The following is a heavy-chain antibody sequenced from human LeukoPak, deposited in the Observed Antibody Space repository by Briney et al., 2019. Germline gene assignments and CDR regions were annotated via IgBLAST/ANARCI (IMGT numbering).Heavy chain of an antibody. D-gene: IGHD6-13*01. Sequence: SETLSLTCAVYGGSFSGYYWSWLRQPPGKGLEWIGEINHSGSTNYNPSLKSRVTISVDTSKNQFSLKLSSVTAADTAVYYCASRRTYSSSWYLPGDYYYYMDVWGKGTTVTVSS. J-gene: IGHJ6*03. CDR2: INHSGST. CDR1: GGSFSGYY. CDR3: ASRRTYSSSWYLPGDYYYYMDV. V-gene: IGHV4-34*01.